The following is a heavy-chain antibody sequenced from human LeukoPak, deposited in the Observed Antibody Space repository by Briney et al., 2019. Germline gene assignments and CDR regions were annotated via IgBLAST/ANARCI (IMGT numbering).Heavy chain of an antibody. D-gene: IGHD3-3*02. CDR3: ARDLAWNWFDP. CDR2: ISYDGSNK. CDR1: GFTFSSYS. V-gene: IGHV3-30*03. J-gene: IGHJ5*02. Sequence: GGSLRLSCAASGFTFSSYSMNWVRQAPGKGLEWVAVISYDGSNKYYADSVKGRFTISRDNSKNTLYLQMNSLRAEDTAVYYCARDLAWNWFDPWGQGTLVTVSS.